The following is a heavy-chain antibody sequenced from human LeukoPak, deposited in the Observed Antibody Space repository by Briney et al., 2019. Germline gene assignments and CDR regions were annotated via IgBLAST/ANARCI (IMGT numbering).Heavy chain of an antibody. V-gene: IGHV4-4*07. CDR3: ARGVVPAAPYNWFDP. CDR2: IYTSGST. CDR1: GGSISSYY. J-gene: IGHJ5*02. D-gene: IGHD2-2*01. Sequence: SETLSLTCTVSGGSISSYYWSWIRQPAGKGLEWIGRIYTSGSTNYNPSLKSRVTMSVDTSKNQFSLKLSSVTAADTAVYYCARGVVPAAPYNWFDPWGQGTLVTVSS.